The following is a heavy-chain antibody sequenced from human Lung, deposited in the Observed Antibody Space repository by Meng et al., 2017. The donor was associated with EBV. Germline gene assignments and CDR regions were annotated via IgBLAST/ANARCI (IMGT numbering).Heavy chain of an antibody. J-gene: IGHJ4*02. V-gene: IGHV2-5*02. CDR3: AHRRVGGSPWDGGDFDY. CDR1: SFPMTDWVG. D-gene: IGHD3-16*01. Sequence: VKPYLTLRVTLHLFWSFPMTDWVGGGWVRDVPGNAPGWLCVNLCDNAKRQSSSLKDKVHITKDTSKNQVVLTMTNMDPVDTATYYCAHRRVGGSPWDGGDFDYWGQGTLVTVSS. CDR2: NLCDNAK.